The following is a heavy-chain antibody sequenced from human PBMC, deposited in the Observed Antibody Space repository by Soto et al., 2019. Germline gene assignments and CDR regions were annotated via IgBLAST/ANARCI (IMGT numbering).Heavy chain of an antibody. CDR1: GGSFSGYY. V-gene: IGHV4-34*01. Sequence: QVQLQQWGAGLLKPSETLSLTFAVYGGSFSGYYWSWIRQPPGKGLEWIGEINHSGSTNYNPSLKSRVTISVDTSKNQFSLKLSSVTAADTAVYYCARGYGSGSYSYNYWGQGTLVTVSS. CDR2: INHSGST. CDR3: ARGYGSGSYSYNY. J-gene: IGHJ4*02. D-gene: IGHD3-10*01.